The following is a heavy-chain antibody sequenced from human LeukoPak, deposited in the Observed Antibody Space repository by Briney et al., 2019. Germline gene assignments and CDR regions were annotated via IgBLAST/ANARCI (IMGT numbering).Heavy chain of an antibody. CDR1: GGTFSSYA. D-gene: IGHD3/OR15-3a*01. CDR2: IIPILGIA. CDR3: ARDGTVVH. V-gene: IGHV1-69*04. J-gene: IGHJ5*02. Sequence: SVKVSCKASGGTFSSYAISWVRQAPGQGLEWMGRIIPILGIANYAQKFQGRVTITADESTSTAYMELSSLRSEDTAVYYCARDGTVVHWGQGTLVTVSS.